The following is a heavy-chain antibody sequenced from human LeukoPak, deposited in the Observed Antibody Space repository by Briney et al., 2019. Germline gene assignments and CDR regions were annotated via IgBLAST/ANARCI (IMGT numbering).Heavy chain of an antibody. V-gene: IGHV3-23*01. CDR2: IVGSGGTT. CDR3: GRDLDWGAFDH. D-gene: IGHD3-9*01. Sequence: PGGSLRLSCAASRFTLSTYGMDWVRQAPGKGLEWVSGIVGSGGTTYYADSVRGRFTISRDNSKNALYLQMNSLRAEDTAVYYCGRDLDWGAFDHWGQGTLVTVSS. J-gene: IGHJ4*02. CDR1: RFTLSTYG.